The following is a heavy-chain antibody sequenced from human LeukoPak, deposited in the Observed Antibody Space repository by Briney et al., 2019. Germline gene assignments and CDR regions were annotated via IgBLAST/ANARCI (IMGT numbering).Heavy chain of an antibody. CDR1: GGSISSGDYY. V-gene: IGHV4-30-4*01. D-gene: IGHD1/OR15-1a*01. CDR2: IYYSGST. J-gene: IGHJ4*02. Sequence: SETLSLTCTVSGGSISSGDYYWSWIRQPPGKGLEWIGYIYYSGSTYYNPSLKSRVTISVDTSKNQFSLKLSSVTAADTAVYYCARENTDYYFDYWGQGTLVTVSS. CDR3: ARENTDYYFDY.